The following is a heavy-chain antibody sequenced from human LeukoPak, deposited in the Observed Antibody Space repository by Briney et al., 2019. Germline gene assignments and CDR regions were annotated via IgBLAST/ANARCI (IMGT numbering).Heavy chain of an antibody. J-gene: IGHJ3*02. D-gene: IGHD5-12*01. CDR1: GYTFTSYD. Sequence: ASVKVSCKASGYTFTSYDINWVRQAIGQGLEWMGWMNPNSGNTGYAQKFQGRVTMTRNTSISTAYMELSSLRSEDTAVYYCARGSSGYDWTDAFDIWGQGTMVTVSS. V-gene: IGHV1-8*01. CDR3: ARGSSGYDWTDAFDI. CDR2: MNPNSGNT.